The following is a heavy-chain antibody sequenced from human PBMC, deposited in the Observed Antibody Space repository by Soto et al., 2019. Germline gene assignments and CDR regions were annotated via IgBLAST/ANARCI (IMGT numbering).Heavy chain of an antibody. CDR1: GYTFTSYG. V-gene: IGHV1-18*01. CDR3: ALGYDSSHCYGMDV. Sequence: GASVKVSCKASGYTFTSYGISWVRQAPLRGLEWMGWISAYNGNTNYAQKLQGRVTMTTDTSTSTAYMELRSLRSDDTAVYYCALGYDSSHCYGMDVWGQGTTVIVSS. J-gene: IGHJ6*02. CDR2: ISAYNGNT. D-gene: IGHD3-22*01.